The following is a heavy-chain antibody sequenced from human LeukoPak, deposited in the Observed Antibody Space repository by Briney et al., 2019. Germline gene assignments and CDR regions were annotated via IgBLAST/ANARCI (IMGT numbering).Heavy chain of an antibody. CDR2: ISYDGSNK. CDR3: ARGPIVATIPGYYYYMDV. V-gene: IGHV3-30*01. Sequence: GRSLRLSCAASGFTFSSYAMHWVRQAPGKGLEWVAVISYDGSNKYYADSVKGRFTISRDNSKNTLYLQMNSLRFEDTAVYYCARGPIVATIPGYYYYMDVWGKGTTVTVSS. J-gene: IGHJ6*03. CDR1: GFTFSSYA. D-gene: IGHD5-12*01.